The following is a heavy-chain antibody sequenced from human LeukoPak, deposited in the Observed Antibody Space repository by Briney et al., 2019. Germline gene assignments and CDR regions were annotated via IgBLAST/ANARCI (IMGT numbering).Heavy chain of an antibody. V-gene: IGHV3-23*01. CDR3: AKSRQEQQFFRFES. Sequence: SGGSLRLSCAASGFTFSNYAMTWVRQAPGKGLEWVSTITGSGGSTFYADSVKGRFTISTDSSKNQLYLQMNSLRGEDTAVYYCAKSRQEQQFFRFESWGQGTLVPVSS. D-gene: IGHD6-13*01. CDR2: ITGSGGST. J-gene: IGHJ4*02. CDR1: GFTFSNYA.